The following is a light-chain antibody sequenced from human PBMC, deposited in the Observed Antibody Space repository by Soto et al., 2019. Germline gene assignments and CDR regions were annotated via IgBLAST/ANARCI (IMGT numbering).Light chain of an antibody. V-gene: IGLV2-8*01. J-gene: IGLJ1*01. CDR2: EVN. CDR3: SSYAGSSNV. CDR1: SSDVGGYNY. Sequence: QSFLAQPPSASLSPGQSVAISCSGTSSDVGGYNYVSLYQQHPGKAPKLMIYEVNKRPSGVPDRFSGSKSGNTASLTVSGLQAEDEADYYCSSYAGSSNVFGTGTKVTVL.